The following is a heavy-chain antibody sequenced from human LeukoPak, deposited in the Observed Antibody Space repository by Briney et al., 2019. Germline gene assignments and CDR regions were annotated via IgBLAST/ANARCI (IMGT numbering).Heavy chain of an antibody. CDR2: IIPILGIA. CDR1: GYTFTGYY. CDR3: ARDLVGGDSSWPYY. J-gene: IGHJ4*02. V-gene: IGHV1-69*04. Sequence: ASVKVSCKASGYTFTGYYMHWVRQAPGQGLEWMGRIIPILGIANYAQKFQGRVTITADKSTSTAYMELSSLRSEDTAVYYCARDLVGGDSSWPYYWGQGTLVTVSS. D-gene: IGHD2-2*01.